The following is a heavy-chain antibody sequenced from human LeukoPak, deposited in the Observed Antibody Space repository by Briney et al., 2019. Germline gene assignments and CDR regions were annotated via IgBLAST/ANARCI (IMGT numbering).Heavy chain of an antibody. D-gene: IGHD1-26*01. Sequence: SETLSLTCTVSGGSISSYYWSWIRQPPGKGLEWIGEINHSGSTNYNPSLKSRVTISVDTSKNQFSLKLSSVTAADTAVYYCARHLKWPYYSGSYGIAFDIWGQGTMVTVSS. CDR3: ARHLKWPYYSGSYGIAFDI. CDR2: INHSGST. CDR1: GGSISSYY. V-gene: IGHV4-34*01. J-gene: IGHJ3*02.